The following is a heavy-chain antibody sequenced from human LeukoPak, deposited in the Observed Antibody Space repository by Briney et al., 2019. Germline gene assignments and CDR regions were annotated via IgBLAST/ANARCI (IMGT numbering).Heavy chain of an antibody. J-gene: IGHJ4*02. V-gene: IGHV1-69-2*01. CDR3: ATAQMATIDY. CDR2: VDPEDGET. CDR1: GYTFTDYY. D-gene: IGHD5-24*01. Sequence: ASVKISCKASGYTFTDYYMHWVQQAPGKGLEWMGRVDPEDGETIYAEKFQGRVTITADTSTDTAYMELSSLRSEDTAVYHCATAQMATIDYWGQGTLVTVSS.